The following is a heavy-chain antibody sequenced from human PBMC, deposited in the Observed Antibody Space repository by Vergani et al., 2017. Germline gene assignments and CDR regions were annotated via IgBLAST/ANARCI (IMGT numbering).Heavy chain of an antibody. CDR1: GYTFTDYN. D-gene: IGHD2-15*01. Sequence: QVQLVQSGAEVKKPGASVKVSCRASGYTFTDYNVHWVRQAPGQGLEWMGWINPKNGDTNYVQRFQNRVTLSRDTSIATAYMELSRLRSDDTAVYFCASDLSYCSGGICYPGYYYYGLDIWGQGTKVTV. CDR3: ASDLSYCSGGICYPGYYYYGLDI. J-gene: IGHJ6*02. CDR2: INPKNGDT. V-gene: IGHV1-2*02.